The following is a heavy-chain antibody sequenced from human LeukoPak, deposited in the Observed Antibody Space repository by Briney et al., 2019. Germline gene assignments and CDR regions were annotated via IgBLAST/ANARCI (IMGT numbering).Heavy chain of an antibody. CDR1: GYTFTDYN. CDR3: ARDWDQLVPSKGGPPRYFYFMDV. CDR2: IDPNRGGT. D-gene: IGHD2-15*01. Sequence: ASVRVSCKTSGYTFTDYNMHWVRQAPGQGPEWMGWIDPNRGGTNYAHRFQDRVTITRDTSISTVYMELNNLRSDDTAVYYCARDWDQLVPSKGGPPRYFYFMDVWGKGTSVIVSS. V-gene: IGHV1-2*07. J-gene: IGHJ6*03.